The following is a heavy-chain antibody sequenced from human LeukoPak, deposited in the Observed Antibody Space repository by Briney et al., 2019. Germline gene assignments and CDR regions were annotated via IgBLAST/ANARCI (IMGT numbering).Heavy chain of an antibody. V-gene: IGHV1-69*05. CDR3: ARDADSGYLRLPVY. CDR2: IIPIFGTA. D-gene: IGHD5-12*01. CDR1: GGTFSSYA. Sequence: GASVKVSCKASGGTFSSYAISWVRQAPGQGLEWMGGIIPIFGTANYAQKFQGRVTITTDESTSTAYMELSSLRSEDTAVYHCARDADSGYLRLPVYWGQGTLVTVSS. J-gene: IGHJ4*02.